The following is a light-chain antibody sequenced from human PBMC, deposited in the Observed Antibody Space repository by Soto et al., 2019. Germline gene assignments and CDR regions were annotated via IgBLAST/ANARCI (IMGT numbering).Light chain of an antibody. Sequence: DIQMTQSPSSLSASVGDRVTIICQASQDITNYLNWYQQKPGKAPNLLIHDSSNVETGVPSRFSGSGTGTYFSFTISSLQPEDIATYYCQQYDTLPLTFGQGTRLEIK. CDR1: QDITNY. V-gene: IGKV1-33*01. CDR2: DSS. CDR3: QQYDTLPLT. J-gene: IGKJ5*01.